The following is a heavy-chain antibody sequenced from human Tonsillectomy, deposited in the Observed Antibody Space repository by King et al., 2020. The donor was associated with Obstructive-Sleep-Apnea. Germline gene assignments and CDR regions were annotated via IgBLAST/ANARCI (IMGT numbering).Heavy chain of an antibody. D-gene: IGHD3-10*01. CDR2: ISGSGGGT. J-gene: IGHJ4*02. CDR1: GFTFSSYA. V-gene: IGHV3-23*04. Sequence: VQLVESGGGLVQPGGSLRLSCAASGFTFSSYAMSWVRQAPGKGLEWVSSISGSGGGTYYADSAKGRFTISRDNSKNTVYLQMNSLRAEDTAFYYCVWFADLLQADNWGQGTLVTVSS. CDR3: VWFADLLQADN.